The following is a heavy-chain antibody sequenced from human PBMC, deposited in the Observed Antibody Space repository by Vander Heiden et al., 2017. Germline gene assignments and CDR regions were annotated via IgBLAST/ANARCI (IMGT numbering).Heavy chain of an antibody. CDR2: IWYDGSNK. Sequence: QVQLVESGGGVVQPGRSLRLSCAASGFTFSSYGMHWVRQAPGKGLEWVAVIWYDGSNKYYADSVKGRFTISRDNSKNTLYLQMNRLRAEDTAVYYCAKESRLRAKYYGMDVWVQGTTVTVSS. J-gene: IGHJ6*01. V-gene: IGHV3-33*06. D-gene: IGHD4-17*01. CDR1: GFTFSSYG. CDR3: AKESRLRAKYYGMDV.